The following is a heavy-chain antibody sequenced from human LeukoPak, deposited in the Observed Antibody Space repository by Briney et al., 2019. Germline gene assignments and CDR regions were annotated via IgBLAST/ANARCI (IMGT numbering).Heavy chain of an antibody. Sequence: GGSLRLSCAASGFTLSSYDMHWVRQVTGKGLEWVSAIGVAGDTYYPGSVKGRFIITRENAKNSLYLQMNSLRVEDTAVYYCARDRRGMAVWGQGTTVVVSS. V-gene: IGHV3-13*01. CDR2: IGVAGDT. CDR3: ARDRRGMAV. CDR1: GFTLSSYD. J-gene: IGHJ6*02.